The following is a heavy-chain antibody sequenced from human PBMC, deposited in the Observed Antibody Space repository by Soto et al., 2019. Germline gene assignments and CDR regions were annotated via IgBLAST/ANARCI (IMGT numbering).Heavy chain of an antibody. J-gene: IGHJ4*02. Sequence: GGSLRLSCAASGFTFSNYAMHWVRQAPGKGLEWLAVISYDVTNKNYADSVKGRSTISRDNSKNTLYLQMDSLRVEDTAVYYCAKVRGNGLSNYDDWSQGTLVTVS. V-gene: IGHV3-30*18. CDR3: AKVRGNGLSNYDD. D-gene: IGHD1-1*01. CDR2: ISYDVTNK. CDR1: GFTFSNYA.